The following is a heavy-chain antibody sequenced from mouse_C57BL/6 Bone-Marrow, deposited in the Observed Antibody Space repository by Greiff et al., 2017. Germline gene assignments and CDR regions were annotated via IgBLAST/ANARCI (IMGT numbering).Heavy chain of an antibody. CDR1: GYAFSSSW. D-gene: IGHD1-1*01. Sequence: QVQLQQSGPELVKPGASVKISCEASGYAFSSSWMNWVKQRPGKGLEWIGRIYPGDGDTNYNGKFKGKATLTADKSSSTAYMQLSSLTSEDSAVYFCARDYGSSYVGYWGQGTTLTVSS. CDR2: IYPGDGDT. CDR3: ARDYGSSYVGY. J-gene: IGHJ2*01. V-gene: IGHV1-82*01.